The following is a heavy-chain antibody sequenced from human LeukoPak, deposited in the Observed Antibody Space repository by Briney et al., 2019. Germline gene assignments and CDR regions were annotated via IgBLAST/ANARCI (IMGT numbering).Heavy chain of an antibody. D-gene: IGHD5-12*01. CDR3: AGFGPLSTWIQLVPFEY. Sequence: SVKLSCKASGGTFSSYAISWVRRSPGPELEWMGGIIPMFGTANYAKKFQARVTITTDESTSTVYIALSRLRSEDPTRYCCAGFGPLSTWIQLVPFEYWGQGTLVTVSS. V-gene: IGHV1-69*05. CDR1: GGTFSSYA. CDR2: IIPMFGTA. J-gene: IGHJ4*02.